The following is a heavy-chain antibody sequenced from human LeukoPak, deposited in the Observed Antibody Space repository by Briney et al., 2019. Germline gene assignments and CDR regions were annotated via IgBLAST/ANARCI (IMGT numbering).Heavy chain of an antibody. CDR1: GGTFSSYA. CDR2: VIPIFGTA. CDR3: AGGGYDPFNYYYYYYMDV. V-gene: IGHV1-69*05. J-gene: IGHJ6*03. Sequence: SVKVSCKASGGTFSSYAISWVRQAPGQGLEWMGGVIPIFGTANYAQKFQGRVTITTDESTSTAYMELSSLRSEDTAVYYCAGGGYDPFNYYYYYYMDVWGKGTTVTVSS. D-gene: IGHD5-12*01.